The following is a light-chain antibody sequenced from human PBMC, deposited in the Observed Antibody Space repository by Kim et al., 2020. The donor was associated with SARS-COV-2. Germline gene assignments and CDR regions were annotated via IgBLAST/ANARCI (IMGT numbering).Light chain of an antibody. CDR1: SLRSYY. CDR3: NSRDSSGNHLGV. J-gene: IGLJ2*01. V-gene: IGLV3-19*01. CDR2: GKN. Sequence: LGKTVRITCQGDSLRSYYASWYQQKPGQAPVLVIYGKNNRPSGIPDRFSGSSSGNTASLTITGAQAEDEADYYCNSRDSSGNHLGVFGGGTQLT.